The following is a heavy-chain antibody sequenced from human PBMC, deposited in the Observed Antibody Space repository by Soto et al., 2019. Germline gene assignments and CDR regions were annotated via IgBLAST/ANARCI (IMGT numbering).Heavy chain of an antibody. CDR3: ARLRDYDFWSGYYYYFDY. D-gene: IGHD3-3*01. V-gene: IGHV4-59*01. Sequence: SETLSVTCTVSGGSISSYYWSWIRQPPGKGLEWIGYIYYSGSTNYNPSLKSRVTISVDTSKNQFSLKLSSVTAADTAVYYCARLRDYDFWSGYYYYFDYWGQGTLVTVSS. CDR2: IYYSGST. CDR1: GGSISSYY. J-gene: IGHJ4*02.